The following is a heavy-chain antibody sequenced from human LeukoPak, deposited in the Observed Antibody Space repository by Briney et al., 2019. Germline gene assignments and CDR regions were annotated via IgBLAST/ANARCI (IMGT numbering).Heavy chain of an antibody. CDR2: INTNTGNP. CDR1: GYAFTSYA. CDR3: ARAPLTWYDSSGYYRYYYFDY. Sequence: ASVKVSCKASGYAFTSYAMNWVRQAPGQGLEWMGWINTNTGNPTYAQGFTGRFVFSLDTSVSTAYLQISSLKAEDTAVYYCARAPLTWYDSSGYYRYYYFDYWGQGTLVTVSS. V-gene: IGHV7-4-1*02. D-gene: IGHD3-22*01. J-gene: IGHJ4*02.